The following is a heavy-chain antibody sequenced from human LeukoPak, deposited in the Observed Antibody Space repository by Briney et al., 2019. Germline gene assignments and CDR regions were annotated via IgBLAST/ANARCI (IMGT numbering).Heavy chain of an antibody. CDR3: AREPAAENYFDY. CDR2: IIPIFGTA. J-gene: IGHJ4*02. Sequence: GSSVKVSCKASGGTFSSYAISWVRQAPGQGLEWMGGIIPIFGTANYAQKFQGRVTITAGKSTSTAYMELSSLRSEDTAVYYCAREPAAENYFDYWGQGTLVTVSS. D-gene: IGHD2-2*01. CDR1: GGTFSSYA. V-gene: IGHV1-69*06.